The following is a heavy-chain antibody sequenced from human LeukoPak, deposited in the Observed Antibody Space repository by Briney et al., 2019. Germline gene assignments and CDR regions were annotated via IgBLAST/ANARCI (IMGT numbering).Heavy chain of an antibody. V-gene: IGHV4-59*11. CDR1: GASISSHY. CDR3: ATMVQGVHTYFGS. D-gene: IGHD3-10*01. Sequence: PSETLSLTCTVTGASISSHYWSWIRQPPGKGLEWIGYIYYRGSTNYNPSLKSRVTISLDTSKNQFSLKLSSVTAAETAVYDCATMVQGVHTYFGSWGQGNLVAVSS. CDR2: IYYRGST. J-gene: IGHJ4*02.